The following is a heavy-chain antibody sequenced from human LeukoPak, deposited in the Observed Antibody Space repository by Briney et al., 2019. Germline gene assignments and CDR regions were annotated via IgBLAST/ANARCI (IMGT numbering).Heavy chain of an antibody. CDR3: ARGQSSIWYGPTKNWFDP. J-gene: IGHJ5*02. Sequence: SETLSLTCAVYGGSFSGYYWSWIRQPPGKGLEWIREINHSGSTNYNPSLKSRVTISVDTSKNQFSLKLSSVTAADTAVYYCARGQSSIWYGPTKNWFDPWGLGTLVTVSS. CDR2: INHSGST. CDR1: GGSFSGYY. V-gene: IGHV4-34*01. D-gene: IGHD6-13*01.